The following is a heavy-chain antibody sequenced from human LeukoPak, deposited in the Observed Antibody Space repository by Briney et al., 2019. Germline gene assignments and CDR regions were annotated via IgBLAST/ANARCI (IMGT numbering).Heavy chain of an antibody. V-gene: IGHV3-11*04. CDR1: GFTFSDYY. J-gene: IGHJ4*02. CDR3: VSVYSGSQYGTDY. D-gene: IGHD1-26*01. Sequence: GGSLRLSCTASGFTFSDYYMTWIRQAPGKGLEWVSYITTSGNTIHYADSVKGRFTISRDNAKNSLYLQMNSLRAEDSAVYYCVSVYSGSQYGTDYWGQGTLVTVSS. CDR2: ITTSGNTI.